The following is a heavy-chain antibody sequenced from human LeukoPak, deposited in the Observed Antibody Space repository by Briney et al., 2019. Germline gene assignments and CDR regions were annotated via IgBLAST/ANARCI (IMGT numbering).Heavy chain of an antibody. V-gene: IGHV3-21*01. CDR1: GFTFSDYT. Sequence: GGSLRLSCAASGFTFSDYTMNWVRQAPGKGLEWVSSISSSSTYIYYADSVEGRFTISRDNAKNSLYLQMNSLRAEDAAVYYCAKSLYSGYDWEYFDYWGQGTLVTVSS. CDR3: AKSLYSGYDWEYFDY. J-gene: IGHJ4*02. D-gene: IGHD5-12*01. CDR2: ISSSSTYI.